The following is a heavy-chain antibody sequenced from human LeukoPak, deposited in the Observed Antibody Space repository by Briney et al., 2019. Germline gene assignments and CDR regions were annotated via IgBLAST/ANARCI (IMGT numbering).Heavy chain of an antibody. J-gene: IGHJ4*02. CDR3: ARVSGYSYGVAFDY. CDR1: GGSISSYY. CDR2: IYYSGST. Sequence: SETLSLTCTVSGGSISSYYWSWIRQPPGKGLEWIGYIYYSGSTNYNPSLKSRVTISVDTSKNQFSLKLSSVTAADTAVYYCARVSGYSYGVAFDYWGQGTLVTVSS. V-gene: IGHV4-59*01. D-gene: IGHD5-18*01.